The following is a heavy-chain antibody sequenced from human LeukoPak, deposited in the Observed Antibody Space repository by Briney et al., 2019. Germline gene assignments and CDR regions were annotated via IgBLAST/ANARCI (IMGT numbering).Heavy chain of an antibody. CDR2: INAYNSNT. J-gene: IGHJ2*01. CDR3: ARDRGGSGSYLQNWYFDL. Sequence: AAVTVSFKASGYTFTNYGISGVRQAPGQGREGMGWINAYNSNTNYAQKLQGRVTMTTDTSTSTAYMELRSLRSDDTAVYYCARDRGGSGSYLQNWYFDLWGRGILVTVSS. CDR1: GYTFTNYG. V-gene: IGHV1-18*01. D-gene: IGHD1-26*01.